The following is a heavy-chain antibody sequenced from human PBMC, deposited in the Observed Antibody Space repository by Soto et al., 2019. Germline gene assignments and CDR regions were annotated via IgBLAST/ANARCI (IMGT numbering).Heavy chain of an antibody. CDR3: ENHRRDGYNPDPFDY. Sequence: PGGSLRLSCAASGFTFSSYAMSWVRQAPGKGLEWVSAISGSGGSTYYADSVKGRFTISRDNSKNTLYLQMNSLRAEDTAVYYCENHRRDGYNPDPFDYWGQGTLVTVSS. CDR1: GFTFSSYA. V-gene: IGHV3-23*01. CDR2: ISGSGGST. D-gene: IGHD5-12*01. J-gene: IGHJ4*02.